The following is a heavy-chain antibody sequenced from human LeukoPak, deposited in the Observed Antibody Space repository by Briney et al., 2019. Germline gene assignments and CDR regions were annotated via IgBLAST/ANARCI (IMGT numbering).Heavy chain of an antibody. CDR1: GFMFSSFS. J-gene: IGHJ4*02. CDR3: AKRPAAVRGVIPYLDY. CDR2: ISAGGST. Sequence: PGGSLRLSCKASGFMFSSFSMSWVRHVPGKGLEWVSTISAGGSTYYADSVKGRFTISRDNSKNTLFLQMNSLRAEDTAIYYCAKRPAAVRGVIPYLDYWGQGTLVTVSS. V-gene: IGHV3-23*01. D-gene: IGHD3-10*02.